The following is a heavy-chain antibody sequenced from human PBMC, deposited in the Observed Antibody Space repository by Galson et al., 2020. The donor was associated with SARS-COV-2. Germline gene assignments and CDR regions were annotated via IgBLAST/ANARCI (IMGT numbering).Heavy chain of an antibody. V-gene: IGHV2-5*02. CDR3: AQRDPAGDAFDI. J-gene: IGHJ3*02. CDR1: GFSLSTRGVG. Sequence: SGPTLVKPTQTLTLTCTFSGFSLSTRGVGVGWIRQPPGTALEWLALIYWDDDKRYSPSLKSRLTITKDTSKNQVVLTMTNMDPVDTATYYCAQRDPAGDAFDIWGQGTMVTVSS. D-gene: IGHD2-2*01. CDR2: IYWDDDK.